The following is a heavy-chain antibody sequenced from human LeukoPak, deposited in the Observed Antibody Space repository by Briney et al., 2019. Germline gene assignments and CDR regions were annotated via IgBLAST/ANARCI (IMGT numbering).Heavy chain of an antibody. CDR1: GFTFRKHW. CDR3: ARDYTGGWNDY. V-gene: IGHV3-7*01. D-gene: IGHD7-27*01. Sequence: GGSLRLSCAATGFTFRKHWMSWVRQAIGKGLECVAKIKEDGSEKHYVDSVKGRFTISRDNAKNSLYLQMNSLRADDTAVYYCARDYTGGWNDYWGQGTLVTVSS. J-gene: IGHJ4*02. CDR2: IKEDGSEK.